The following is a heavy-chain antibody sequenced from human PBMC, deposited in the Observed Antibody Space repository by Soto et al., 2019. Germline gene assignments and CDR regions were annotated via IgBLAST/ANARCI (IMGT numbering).Heavy chain of an antibody. CDR2: IHHSGAT. Sequence: QVQLQESGPGLVQPSGTLSLTCAVSGDSVSGDDWWSWVRQPPGKGLEWIGEIHHSGATNYNPSLKRRGTISVDKSKNQFSLKLNSVTAADTAMFYCATQGFYRMGVWGRGTTVTVSS. J-gene: IGHJ6*02. CDR1: GDSVSGDDW. CDR3: ATQGFYRMGV. V-gene: IGHV4-4*02.